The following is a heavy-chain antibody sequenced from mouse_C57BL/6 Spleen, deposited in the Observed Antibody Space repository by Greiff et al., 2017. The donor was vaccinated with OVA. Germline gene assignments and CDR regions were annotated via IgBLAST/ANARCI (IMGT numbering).Heavy chain of an antibody. D-gene: IGHD1-1*01. V-gene: IGHV1-52*01. CDR3: AITTVVSFCD. CDR2: IDPSDSET. J-gene: IGHJ2*01. CDR1: GYTFTSYW. Sequence: QVQLQQPGAELVRPGSSVKLSCKASGYTFTSYWMHWVKQRPIQGLEWIGNIDPSDSETYYNQKFKDKATFTVDKSSSTAYLQLSSLTSEDSAVYYCAITTVVSFCDWGQSTTLTVAS.